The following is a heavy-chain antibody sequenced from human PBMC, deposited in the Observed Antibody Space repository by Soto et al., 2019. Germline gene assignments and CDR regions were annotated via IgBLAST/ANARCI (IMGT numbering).Heavy chain of an antibody. V-gene: IGHV1-8*01. D-gene: IGHD3-16*01. J-gene: IGHJ5*02. CDR2: MNTNSGNT. Sequence: QVQLVQSGAEVKKPGASVKVSCKASGYTFTSYDINWVRQATGQGLEWMGWMNTNSGNTGYAQKFQDRVTMTRNTSISTAYMALSSMRSEDTAVYYCARERSGGARFDPWGQGTLVTVSS. CDR3: ARERSGGARFDP. CDR1: GYTFTSYD.